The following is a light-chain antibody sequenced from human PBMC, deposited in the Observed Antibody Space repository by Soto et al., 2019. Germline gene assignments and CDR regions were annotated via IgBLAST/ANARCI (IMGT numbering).Light chain of an antibody. J-gene: IGLJ3*02. Sequence: QLVLTQSPSASASLGASVKLTCTLSSGHSNYAVAWHQQQPGKGPRYLMKLNSDDSHSKGDGIPDRFSGSSSGAERYLTISTLQSDDEADYYCQTWGTGIGVFGGGTKLTVL. CDR2: LNSDDSH. V-gene: IGLV4-69*01. CDR1: SGHSNYA. CDR3: QTWGTGIGV.